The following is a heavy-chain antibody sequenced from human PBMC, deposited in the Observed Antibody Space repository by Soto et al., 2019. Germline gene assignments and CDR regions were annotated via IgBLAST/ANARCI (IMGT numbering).Heavy chain of an antibody. J-gene: IGHJ6*02. CDR3: HGGSDYDFWSGYSNDYYYYGMDV. Sequence: SETLTLTCAVSGCSISSYYWSWIQQPAGKGLEWIGRIYTSGSTNYNPSLKSRVTMSVDTSKNQFSLKLSSVTAADTAVYYCHGGSDYDFWSGYSNDYYYYGMDVWGQGTTVTVSS. V-gene: IGHV4-4*07. D-gene: IGHD3-3*01. CDR1: GCSISSYY. CDR2: IYTSGST.